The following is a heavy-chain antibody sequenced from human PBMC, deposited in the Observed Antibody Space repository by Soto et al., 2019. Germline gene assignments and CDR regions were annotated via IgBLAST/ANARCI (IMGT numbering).Heavy chain of an antibody. V-gene: IGHV1-69*06. CDR2: IIPILGTT. D-gene: IGHD4-17*01. CDR1: GGTFTNYI. CDR3: ARVSYGDYGLDF. J-gene: IGHJ4*01. Sequence: VHLVQSGAEVRKPGSSVNVSCKASGGTFTNYIITWVRQAPGQGLEWMGDIIPILGTTNYAQKFQGRLTMTADKSTTTAYMELTGLRFEDTAVYFCARVSYGDYGLDFWGQGTLVTVSS.